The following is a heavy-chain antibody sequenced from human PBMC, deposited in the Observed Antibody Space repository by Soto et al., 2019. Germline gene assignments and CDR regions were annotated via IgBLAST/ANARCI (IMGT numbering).Heavy chain of an antibody. CDR1: GFSFSNHG. CDR3: AKDLKVSGGFHGSLNYYYGMDV. CDR2: ISYDGNVK. V-gene: IGHV3-30*18. J-gene: IGHJ6*02. Sequence: ESGGGVVQPGRSLRISCAASGFSFSNHGMQWVRQAPGKGLEWVAVISYDGNVKYYTDSVKGRFTISRDNSQSTLFLQMDRLRPEDAAVYYCAKDLKVSGGFHGSLNYYYGMDVWGQGTTVTVSS. D-gene: IGHD3-10*01.